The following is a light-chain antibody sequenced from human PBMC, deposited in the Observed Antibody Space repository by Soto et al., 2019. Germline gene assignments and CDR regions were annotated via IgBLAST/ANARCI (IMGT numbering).Light chain of an antibody. CDR3: QHYNKWPLT. CDR2: HAS. CDR1: QSVSNN. J-gene: IGKJ4*01. V-gene: IGKV3-15*01. Sequence: EIVMAQSPATLSVSPGERATLSCRASQSVSNNLAWYQQKPGQAPRLLISHASTRATGVPARFSGSGSGTVFTLTISSLQSGDFAVYYCQHYNKWPLTFGGGTKVEIK.